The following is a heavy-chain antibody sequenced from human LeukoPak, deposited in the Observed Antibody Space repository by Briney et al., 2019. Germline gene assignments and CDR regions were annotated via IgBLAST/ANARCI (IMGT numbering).Heavy chain of an antibody. CDR1: GYTFTSYG. CDR3: ASSYYYGSGSYYPYYYYGVDV. Sequence: ASVKVSCKASGYTFTSYGISWVRQAPGQGLEWMGWISAYNGNTNYAQKLQGRVTMTTDTSTSTAYMELRSLRSDDTAVYYCASSYYYGSGSYYPYYYYGVDVWGQGTTVTVSS. V-gene: IGHV1-18*01. CDR2: ISAYNGNT. D-gene: IGHD3-10*01. J-gene: IGHJ6*02.